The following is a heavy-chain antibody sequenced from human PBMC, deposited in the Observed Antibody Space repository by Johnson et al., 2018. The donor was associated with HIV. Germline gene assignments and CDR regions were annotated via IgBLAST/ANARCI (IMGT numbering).Heavy chain of an antibody. CDR2: ITSKAYGGTT. V-gene: IGHV3-49*04. Sequence: EVQLLESGGGLVQPGRSLRLSCTASGFTFGDYAMSWVRQAPGKGLEWVGFITSKAYGGTTEYAASVKGRFTISRDNAKKSLYLQMNSLRAEDTAVYYCARSQSSGLFPGYAFDIWGQGTMVTVSS. CDR1: GFTFGDYA. J-gene: IGHJ3*02. CDR3: ARSQSSGLFPGYAFDI. D-gene: IGHD3-22*01.